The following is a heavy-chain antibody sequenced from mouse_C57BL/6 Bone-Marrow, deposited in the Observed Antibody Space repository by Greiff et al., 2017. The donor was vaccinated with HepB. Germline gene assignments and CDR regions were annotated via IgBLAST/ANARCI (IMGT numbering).Heavy chain of an antibody. Sequence: EVKVVESGGDLVKPGGSLKLSCAASGFTFSTSGMSWVRQTPDKRLEWVATISTGGTYTYYPDSVKGRFTISRDTAKSTLFLQMSSLESEDTAIYYCARDRFDYYFDYWGQGTTLTVSS. CDR1: GFTFSTSG. CDR2: ISTGGTYT. D-gene: IGHD2-14*01. V-gene: IGHV5-6*01. CDR3: ARDRFDYYFDY. J-gene: IGHJ2*01.